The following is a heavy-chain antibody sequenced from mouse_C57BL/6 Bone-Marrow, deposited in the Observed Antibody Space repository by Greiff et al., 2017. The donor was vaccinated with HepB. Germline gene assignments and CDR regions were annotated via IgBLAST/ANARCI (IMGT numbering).Heavy chain of an antibody. CDR2: IHPNSGSN. J-gene: IGHJ4*01. D-gene: IGHD2-4*01. V-gene: IGHV1-64*01. Sequence: VQLQQPGAELVKPGASVKLSCKASGYTFTSYWMHWVKQRPGQGLEWIGMIHPNSGSNNYNEKFKSKATLTVDKSSSTAYMQLSSLTSEDSAVYFCAPIYYDYAMDYWGQGTSVTVSS. CDR3: APIYYDYAMDY. CDR1: GYTFTSYW.